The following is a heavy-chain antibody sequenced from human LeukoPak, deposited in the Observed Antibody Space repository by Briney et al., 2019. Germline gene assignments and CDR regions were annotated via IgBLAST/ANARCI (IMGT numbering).Heavy chain of an antibody. V-gene: IGHV1-69*04. CDR2: TIPILGIA. Sequence: ASVKVSCKASGGTFSSYAISWVRQAPGQGLEWMGRTIPILGIANYAQKFQGRVTITADKSTSTAYMELSSLRSEDTAVYYCARDPTYCGGDCSSDYWGQGTLVTVSS. J-gene: IGHJ4*02. CDR3: ARDPTYCGGDCSSDY. CDR1: GGTFSSYA. D-gene: IGHD2-21*02.